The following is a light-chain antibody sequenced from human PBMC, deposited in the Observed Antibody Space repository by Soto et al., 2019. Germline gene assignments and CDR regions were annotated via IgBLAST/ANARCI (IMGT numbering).Light chain of an antibody. CDR3: HQYGSSLGS. CDR2: DAV. CDR1: QSVTGTN. V-gene: IGKV3-20*01. J-gene: IGKJ2*03. Sequence: IVLTQSPVTLSLSPGEGATLSCRASQSVTGTNLAWYQQRAGQAPSLLIYDAVRRATGIPDRFSGSGSGTDFPLTISRLEPEDFAVYYCHQYGSSLGSFGQGTKVEI.